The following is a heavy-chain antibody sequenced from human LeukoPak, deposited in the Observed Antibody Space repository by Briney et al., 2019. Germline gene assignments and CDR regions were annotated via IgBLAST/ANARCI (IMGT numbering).Heavy chain of an antibody. J-gene: IGHJ4*02. CDR3: ARRSRGYALFYFDY. CDR1: GFTFSTYE. CDR2: ISSSGSTI. D-gene: IGHD3-22*01. V-gene: IGHV3-48*03. Sequence: GGSLRLSCAASGFTFSTYEMTWVRQAPGKGLEWVSSISSSGSTIYYADSVKGRFTISRDNAKNSLYLQMNSLRAEDTAFYYCARRSRGYALFYFDYWGQGTLVTVSS.